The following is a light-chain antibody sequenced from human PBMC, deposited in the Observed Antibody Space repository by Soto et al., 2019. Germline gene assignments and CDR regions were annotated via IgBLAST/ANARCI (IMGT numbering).Light chain of an antibody. CDR2: YDD. Sequence: QSVLTQPPSVSGAPDQRVTISCSGTSSNIGNNAVNWFQQLPGKAPKLLIYYDDLVPSGVSDRFSGSKSGTSASLAIRGLQSEDEADYYCATWDDSLNGPVFGGGTKVTVL. J-gene: IGLJ2*01. CDR3: ATWDDSLNGPV. V-gene: IGLV1-36*01. CDR1: SSNIGNNA.